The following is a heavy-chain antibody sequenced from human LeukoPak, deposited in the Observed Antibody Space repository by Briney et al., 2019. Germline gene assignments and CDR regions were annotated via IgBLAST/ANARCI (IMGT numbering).Heavy chain of an antibody. Sequence: ASVKVSCKASGYTFTGYYMHWVRQAPGQGLEWMGWINPNSGGTNYAQKFQGRVTMTRDTSISTAYMELSRLRSDDTAVYYCARAVYSSGWVDYWGQGTLVTASS. V-gene: IGHV1-2*02. CDR2: INPNSGGT. CDR1: GYTFTGYY. D-gene: IGHD6-19*01. CDR3: ARAVYSSGWVDY. J-gene: IGHJ4*02.